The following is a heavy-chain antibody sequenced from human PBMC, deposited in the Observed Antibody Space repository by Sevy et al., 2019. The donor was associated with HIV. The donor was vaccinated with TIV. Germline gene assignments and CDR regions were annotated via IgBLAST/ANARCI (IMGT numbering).Heavy chain of an antibody. CDR3: ARGDCSGGSCYAGDAFDI. Sequence: ASVKVSCKASGYTFTGYYMHWVRQAPGQGLEWMGWINPNSGGTNYAQKFQGRVTMTRDTSISTAYMELSRLGSDDTAVYYCARGDCSGGSCYAGDAFDIWGQGTMVTVSS. D-gene: IGHD2-15*01. CDR1: GYTFTGYY. J-gene: IGHJ3*02. V-gene: IGHV1-2*02. CDR2: INPNSGGT.